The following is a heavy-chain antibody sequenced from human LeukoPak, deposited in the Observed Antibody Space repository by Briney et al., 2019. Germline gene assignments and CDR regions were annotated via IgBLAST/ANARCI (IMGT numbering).Heavy chain of an antibody. CDR1: GFTFGSYC. Sequence: PGGTLRLSCAASGFTFGSYCMSWVRQAPGKGLEWVANIKQDGSEKYYVDSVKGRFTISRDNAKNSLYLQMDSLRAEDTAVYYCARDQARMVRGVIYGYFDYWGQGTLVTVSS. J-gene: IGHJ4*02. CDR3: ARDQARMVRGVIYGYFDY. CDR2: IKQDGSEK. V-gene: IGHV3-7*01. D-gene: IGHD3-10*01.